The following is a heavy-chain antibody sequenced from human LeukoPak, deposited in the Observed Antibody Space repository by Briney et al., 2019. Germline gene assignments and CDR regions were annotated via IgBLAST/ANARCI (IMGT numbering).Heavy chain of an antibody. D-gene: IGHD3-22*01. V-gene: IGHV3-48*04. J-gene: IGHJ6*02. CDR3: AREAYDSSGYYYYYYYGMDV. Sequence: GGSLRLSCTASGFIFRDYVMSWVRQAPGKGLEWVSYISSSSSTIYYADSVKGRFTISRDNAKNSLYLQMNSLRAEDTAVYYCAREAYDSSGYYYYYYYGMDVWGQGTTVTVSS. CDR2: ISSSSSTI. CDR1: GFIFRDYV.